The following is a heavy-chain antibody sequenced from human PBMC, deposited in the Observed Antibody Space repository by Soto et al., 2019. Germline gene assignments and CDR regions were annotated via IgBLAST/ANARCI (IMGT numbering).Heavy chain of an antibody. CDR3: ARERSSGWYGGSLDY. CDR1: GYTFTSYD. J-gene: IGHJ4*02. V-gene: IGHV1-8*01. Sequence: GPSVTVSCKASGYTFTSYDINWVRQATEQGLEWMGWMNPNSGNTGYAQKLQGRVTMTTDTSTSTAYMELRSLRSDDTAVYYCARERSSGWYGGSLDYWGQGTLVTVSS. D-gene: IGHD6-19*01. CDR2: MNPNSGNT.